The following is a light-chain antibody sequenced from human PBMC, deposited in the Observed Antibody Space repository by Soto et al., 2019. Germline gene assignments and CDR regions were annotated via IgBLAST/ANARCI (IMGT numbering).Light chain of an antibody. CDR2: EVS. CDR3: MQSTHWPWT. CDR1: QSLVHSDGNTY. Sequence: DVVMTQSPLSLPVTLGQPASISCRSNQSLVHSDGNTYLNWFHQRPGQSPRRLIYEVSNWDSGVPARFSGSGSGTDFALTISTVEAEDVGFYYCMQSTHWPWTFGQGTQGEIK. J-gene: IGKJ1*01. V-gene: IGKV2-30*02.